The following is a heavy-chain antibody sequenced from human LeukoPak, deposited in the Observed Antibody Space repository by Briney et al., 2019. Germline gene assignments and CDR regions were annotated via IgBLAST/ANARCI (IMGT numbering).Heavy chain of an antibody. Sequence: QGAGSLRLSGAASGFTLSNYAMSWVRQAPGKGLEWVSAISGSGGSTYYADSVKGRFTISRDNSKNTLYLQMNSLRAEDTAVYYCAKTPPRASYCTGGVCYWDYWGQGTLVTVSS. CDR1: GFTLSNYA. J-gene: IGHJ4*02. CDR2: ISGSGGST. D-gene: IGHD2-8*02. CDR3: AKTPPRASYCTGGVCYWDY. V-gene: IGHV3-23*01.